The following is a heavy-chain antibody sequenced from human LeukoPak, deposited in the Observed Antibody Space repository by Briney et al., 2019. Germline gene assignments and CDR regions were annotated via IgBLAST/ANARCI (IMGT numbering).Heavy chain of an antibody. CDR1: GFTFSSYE. D-gene: IGHD4-17*01. Sequence: AGGSLRLSCAASGFTFSSYEMNWVRQAPGKGLEWVPYISSSGSTIYYADSVKGRSTISRDNSKNTLYLQMNSLRAEDTAVYYCARNQDYGVYNSVGAFDIWGQGTMVTVSS. CDR2: ISSSGSTI. J-gene: IGHJ3*02. CDR3: ARNQDYGVYNSVGAFDI. V-gene: IGHV3-48*03.